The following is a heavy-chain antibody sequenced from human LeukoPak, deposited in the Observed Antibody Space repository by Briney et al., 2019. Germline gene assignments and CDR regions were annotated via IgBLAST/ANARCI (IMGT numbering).Heavy chain of an antibody. Sequence: GGSLRLSCVASGFTFSSYWMSWVRQAPGKGLEWVANIKQDGSEKYYVDSVKGRFTISRDNGKNSLFLQMNSLRAEDTAVYYCARGASSWEYTTFDVWGQGAIVTVSS. CDR3: ARGASSWEYTTFDV. J-gene: IGHJ3*01. CDR2: IKQDGSEK. CDR1: GFTFSSYW. V-gene: IGHV3-7*01. D-gene: IGHD6-13*01.